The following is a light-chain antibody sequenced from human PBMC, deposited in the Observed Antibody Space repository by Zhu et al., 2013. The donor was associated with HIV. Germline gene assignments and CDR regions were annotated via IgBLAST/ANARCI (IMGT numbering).Light chain of an antibody. V-gene: IGLV1-51*01. Sequence: QSVLTQPPSVSAAPGQKVTISCSGSSSNIGNNYVSWYQQLPGTAPKLLIYDNDRRPSGIPDRFSGSKSGTSATLGITGLQTRDEADYYCGTWDSSLSAYVFGTGTKVTVL. CDR1: SSNIGNNY. CDR3: GTWDSSLSAYV. J-gene: IGLJ1*01. CDR2: DND.